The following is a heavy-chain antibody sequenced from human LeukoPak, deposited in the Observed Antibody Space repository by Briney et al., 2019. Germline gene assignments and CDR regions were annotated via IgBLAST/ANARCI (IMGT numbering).Heavy chain of an antibody. CDR3: ARDRDSSGWIPTFDY. V-gene: IGHV3-7*01. CDR1: GFTFSSYW. CDR2: IKQDGSEK. D-gene: IGHD6-19*01. J-gene: IGHJ4*02. Sequence: PGGSLRLSCAASGFTFSSYWMSWVRQAPGKGLEWVANIKQDGSEKYYVDSVKGRFTISRDNAKNSLYLQMNSLRAEDTAVYYCARDRDSSGWIPTFDYWGQGTLVTVPS.